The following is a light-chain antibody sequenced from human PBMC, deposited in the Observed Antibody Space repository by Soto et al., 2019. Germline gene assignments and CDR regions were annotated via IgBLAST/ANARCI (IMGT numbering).Light chain of an antibody. CDR2: GAS. V-gene: IGKV3D-20*02. Sequence: IVLTQSPGTLSLSPGERATLSCRASQSFSSTYLAWYQQKPGQAPRLLIYGASSRATGIPDRFSGGGSGTDFSLTISRLDPEDFAVYYCQQRIKWPITFGQGTRLEIK. CDR1: QSFSSTY. CDR3: QQRIKWPIT. J-gene: IGKJ5*01.